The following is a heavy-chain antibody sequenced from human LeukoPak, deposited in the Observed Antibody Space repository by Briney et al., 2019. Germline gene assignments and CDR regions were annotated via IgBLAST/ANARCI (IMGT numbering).Heavy chain of an antibody. CDR2: INSDGSWT. V-gene: IGHV3-74*01. J-gene: IGHJ4*02. D-gene: IGHD3-22*01. CDR1: GNYW. CDR3: AKDREYDDSCDYNG. Sequence: GGSLRLSCAASGNYWMHWVRQVPGEGLGWVSHINSDGSWTSYADSVKGRFTISKDNAKNTVYLQMNSLRAEDTAVYYCAKDREYDDSCDYNGWGQGTLVTVSS.